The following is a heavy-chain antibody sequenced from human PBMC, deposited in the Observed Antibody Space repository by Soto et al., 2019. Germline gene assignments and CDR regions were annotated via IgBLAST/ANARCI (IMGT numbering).Heavy chain of an antibody. V-gene: IGHV4-30-2*01. D-gene: IGHD5-12*01. CDR3: AREHRWEISGYSFYDS. Sequence: PSETLSLICDVSGDTISTGGYTCACVRQTPGKRLEWIGEMHHSGSIHYTASLKTRATISVDKSRNQFSLQLTSVTAADTALYFCAREHRWEISGYSFYDSWGQGILVTVSS. CDR1: GDTISTGGYT. CDR2: MHHSGSI. J-gene: IGHJ4*02.